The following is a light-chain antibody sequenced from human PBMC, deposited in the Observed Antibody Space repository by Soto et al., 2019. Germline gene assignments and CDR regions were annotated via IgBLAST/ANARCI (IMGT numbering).Light chain of an antibody. CDR3: QTWGTGLLV. Sequence: QSVLTQSPSASASLGVSVKLTCTLSSGHSSYAIAWHQQQPEKGPRYLMKLNSDGSHSKGDGIPDRFSGSSSGAERYLTISSLQSEDEADYYCQTWGTGLLVFGGGTKLTVL. V-gene: IGLV4-69*01. CDR1: SGHSSYA. CDR2: LNSDGSH. J-gene: IGLJ3*02.